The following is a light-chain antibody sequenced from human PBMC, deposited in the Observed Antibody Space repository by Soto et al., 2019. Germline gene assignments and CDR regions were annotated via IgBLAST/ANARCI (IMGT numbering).Light chain of an antibody. CDR3: QQYGSSPLT. CDR1: QSVSSSY. Sequence: EIVLTQSPGTLSLSPGERATLSCRASQSVSSSYLAWYQQKPGQAPRLLIHGASSRASGITDRFSGSGSETDFTLTINILEPEDFAVYYCQQYGSSPLTFGGGTKVET. J-gene: IGKJ4*01. V-gene: IGKV3-20*01. CDR2: GAS.